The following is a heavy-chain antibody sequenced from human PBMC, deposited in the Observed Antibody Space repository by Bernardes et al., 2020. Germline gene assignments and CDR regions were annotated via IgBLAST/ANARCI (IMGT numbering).Heavy chain of an antibody. CDR2: IYYSGST. V-gene: IGHV4-59*01. CDR1: GGSISSYY. Sequence: LSLTCTVSGGSISSYYWSWIRQPPGKGLEWIGYIYYSGSTNYNPSLKSRVTISVDTSKNQFSLKLSSVTAADTAVYYCAREIVVGATGYNWFDPWGQGTLVTVSS. J-gene: IGHJ5*02. D-gene: IGHD1-26*01. CDR3: AREIVVGATGYNWFDP.